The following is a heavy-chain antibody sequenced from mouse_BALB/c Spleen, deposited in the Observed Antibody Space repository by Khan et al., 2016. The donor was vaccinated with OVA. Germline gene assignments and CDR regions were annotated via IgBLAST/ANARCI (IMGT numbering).Heavy chain of an antibody. V-gene: IGHV1S137*01. Sequence: QFQLVPSGPELVRPGVSVKISCKGSGYTFTDYAIYWVKQSHAKSLEWVGLISTYSGNTNYNQKFKVKATMTVDKSSSTASMELARLTSEDSAIYYCARPAYDGYYDYWGQGTTLTVSS. D-gene: IGHD2-3*01. CDR2: ISTYSGNT. J-gene: IGHJ2*01. CDR1: GYTFTDYA. CDR3: ARPAYDGYYDY.